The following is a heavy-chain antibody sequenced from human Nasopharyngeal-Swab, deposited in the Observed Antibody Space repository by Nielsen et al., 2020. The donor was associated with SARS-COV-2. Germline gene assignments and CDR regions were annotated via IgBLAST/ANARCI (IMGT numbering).Heavy chain of an antibody. CDR3: TRDYFGYYDILTGYSTHYYHYYGMDV. V-gene: IGHV3-49*02. D-gene: IGHD3-9*01. CDR2: IRSKAYGGTT. Sequence: WIRQPPGKGLEWVGFIRSKAYGGTTEYAASVKGRFTISRDDSKSIAYLQMNSLKTEDTAAYYCTRDYFGYYDILTGYSTHYYHYYGMDVWGQGTTVTVSS. J-gene: IGHJ6*02.